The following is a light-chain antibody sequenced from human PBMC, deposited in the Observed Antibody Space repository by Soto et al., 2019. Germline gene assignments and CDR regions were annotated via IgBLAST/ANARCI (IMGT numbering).Light chain of an antibody. CDR1: RSISGW. CDR3: QHYDTYSLA. Sequence: DIQMTQSPATLAASVGDRVTITCQASRSISGWLAWYQQKPGKAPKLLIYDASSLLSGVPSRFSGSESGTEFTLTISNLQPDDFATYYCQHYDTYSLAFGGGTKVDIK. V-gene: IGKV1-5*01. CDR2: DAS. J-gene: IGKJ4*01.